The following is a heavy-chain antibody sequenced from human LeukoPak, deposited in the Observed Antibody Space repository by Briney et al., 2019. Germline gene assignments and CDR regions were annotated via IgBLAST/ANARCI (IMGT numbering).Heavy chain of an antibody. CDR2: IDTRSDMT. V-gene: IGHV3-48*01. CDR1: GFTFSRYG. CDR3: ARNGDSPGYDARDFGY. Sequence: GGSLRDSCAASGFTFSRYGMNWVRQAPGKGLEWVLYIDTRSDMTYYADSVKGRFSISRDNAKNSLYLQMNSLRAEDTAVYFCARNGDSPGYDARDFGYWGQGAPVTFSS. D-gene: IGHD3-9*01. J-gene: IGHJ4*02.